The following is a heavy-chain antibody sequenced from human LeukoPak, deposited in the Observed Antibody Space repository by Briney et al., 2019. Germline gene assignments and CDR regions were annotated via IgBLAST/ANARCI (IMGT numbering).Heavy chain of an antibody. CDR1: GASIRSGRNY. CDR2: IYYSGSS. Sequence: SETLSLTCNISGASIRSGRNYWGWIRQSPGKGLEWIGSIYYSGSSSYNPSLQSRVSISVDTSKNHISLKVFSLTAADTALYYCARHVSGSAMMHYFDYWGQGNLVTVSS. V-gene: IGHV4-39*01. CDR3: ARHVSGSAMMHYFDY. J-gene: IGHJ4*02. D-gene: IGHD5-18*01.